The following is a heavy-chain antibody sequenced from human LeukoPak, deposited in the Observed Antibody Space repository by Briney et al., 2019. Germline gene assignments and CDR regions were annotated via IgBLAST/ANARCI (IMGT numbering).Heavy chain of an antibody. D-gene: IGHD1-1*01. Sequence: GGSLRLSCAASGFTFSSYGMHWVRQAPGKGLEWVAVISYDGSNRYYADSVKGRFTISRDNSKNTLYLQMNSLRAEDTAVYYCAKDVEGGVDYWGQGTLVTVSS. CDR1: GFTFSSYG. V-gene: IGHV3-30*18. CDR3: AKDVEGGVDY. CDR2: ISYDGSNR. J-gene: IGHJ4*02.